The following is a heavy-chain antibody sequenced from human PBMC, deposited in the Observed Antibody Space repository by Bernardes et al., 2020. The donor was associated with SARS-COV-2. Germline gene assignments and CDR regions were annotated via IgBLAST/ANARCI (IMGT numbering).Heavy chain of an antibody. Sequence: GESLKISCKGSGYSFTSHWIGWVRQMPGKGLEWMGIINPGDSDTRYGPSFQGHVTISADKSINTAYLQWSSLKASDTAVYFCARQNYFGNADTFDIWGQGTMVTVSS. CDR2: INPGDSDT. CDR1: GYSFTSHW. J-gene: IGHJ3*02. D-gene: IGHD1-7*01. V-gene: IGHV5-51*01. CDR3: ARQNYFGNADTFDI.